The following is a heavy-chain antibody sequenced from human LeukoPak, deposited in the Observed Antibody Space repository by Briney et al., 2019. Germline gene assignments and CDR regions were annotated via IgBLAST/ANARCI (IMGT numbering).Heavy chain of an antibody. CDR3: ARGREGYCSGGSCYRRYYFDY. CDR2: IYYSGST. D-gene: IGHD2-15*01. V-gene: IGHV4-59*01. J-gene: IGHJ4*02. CDR1: GVSISSYY. Sequence: SETLSLTCTVSGVSISSYYWSWIRQPPGKGLEWIGYIYYSGSTNYNPSLKSRVTISVDTSKNQFSLKLSSATAADTAVYYCARGREGYCSGGSCYRRYYFDYWGQGTLVTVSS.